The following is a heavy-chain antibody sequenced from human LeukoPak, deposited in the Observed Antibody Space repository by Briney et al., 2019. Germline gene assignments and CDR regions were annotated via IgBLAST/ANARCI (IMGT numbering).Heavy chain of an antibody. J-gene: IGHJ4*02. CDR2: RSYDGSNK. Sequence: PGGSLRLSCAASGFTFSSYAMHWVRQAPGKGLEWVAVRSYDGSNKYYADSVKGRFTISRDNSKNTLYLQMNSLRAEDTAVYYCARDHDSSGYYYVYFDYWGQGTLVTVSS. CDR3: ARDHDSSGYYYVYFDY. D-gene: IGHD3-22*01. CDR1: GFTFSSYA. V-gene: IGHV3-30-3*01.